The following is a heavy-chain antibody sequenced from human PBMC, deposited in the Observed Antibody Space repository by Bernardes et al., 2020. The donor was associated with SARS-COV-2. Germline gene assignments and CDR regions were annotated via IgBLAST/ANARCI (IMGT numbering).Heavy chain of an antibody. J-gene: IGHJ6*03. D-gene: IGHD2-2*01. CDR3: ARGRCSSTSCFPRYYMDV. V-gene: IGHV1-18*01. CDR1: GYTFTSYG. CDR2: ISAYNGNT. Sequence: VKVSCKASGYTFTSYGISWVRQAPGQGLEWMGWISAYNGNTNYAQKLQGRVTMTTDTSTSTAYMELRSLRSDDTAVYYCARGRCSSTSCFPRYYMDVWGKGTTVTVSS.